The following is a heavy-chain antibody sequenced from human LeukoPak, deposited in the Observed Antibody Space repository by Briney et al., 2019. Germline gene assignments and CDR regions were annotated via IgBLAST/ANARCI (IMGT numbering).Heavy chain of an antibody. CDR3: ARPHFYGAKAFDI. CDR1: GGSFSGYY. Sequence: SETLSLTCAVYGGSFSGYYWSWIRQPPGKGLEWIGEINHSGSTNYNPSLKSRVTISVDTSKNQFSLKLGSVTAADTAVYYCARPHFYGAKAFDIWGQGTMVTVSS. V-gene: IGHV4-34*01. J-gene: IGHJ3*02. CDR2: INHSGST. D-gene: IGHD4-17*01.